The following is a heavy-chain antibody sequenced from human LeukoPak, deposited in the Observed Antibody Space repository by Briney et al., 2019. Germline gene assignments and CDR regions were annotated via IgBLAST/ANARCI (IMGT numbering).Heavy chain of an antibody. V-gene: IGHV2-70*04. CDR2: IDGDDDK. D-gene: IGHD6-19*01. CDR3: ARSYSSGWYSGLRNDAFDI. CDR1: GLSLSTSGMR. J-gene: IGHJ3*02. Sequence: SGPALVKPTQTLTLTCTFSGLSLSTSGMRVGWIRQPPGKALEWLARIDGDDDKFYSTSLKTRLTISKDTSKNQVVITMTNMDPVDTATYYCARSYSSGWYSGLRNDAFDIWGQGTMVTVSS.